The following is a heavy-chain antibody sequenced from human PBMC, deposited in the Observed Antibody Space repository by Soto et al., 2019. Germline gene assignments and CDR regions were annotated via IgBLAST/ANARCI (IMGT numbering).Heavy chain of an antibody. D-gene: IGHD5-18*01. CDR2: ISAYNGNT. CDR3: ASSLLVGYGLEGESD. V-gene: IGHV1-18*01. J-gene: IGHJ4*02. Sequence: ASVKVSCKASGYTLTSYGISWVRQAPGQGLEWMGWISAYNGNTNYAQKLQGRVTMTTDTSTSTAYMELRSLRSDDTAVYYCASSLLVGYGLEGESDWGQGTLVTVSA. CDR1: GYTLTSYG.